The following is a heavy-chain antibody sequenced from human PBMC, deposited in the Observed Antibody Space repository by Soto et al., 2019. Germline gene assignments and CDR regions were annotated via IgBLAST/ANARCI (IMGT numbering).Heavy chain of an antibody. CDR3: ATAGSIFGAASDY. V-gene: IGHV1-69*08. CDR1: GDTFSSHS. J-gene: IGHJ4*02. Sequence: QVQLVQSGAEVKKPGSSVKVSCKASGDTFSSHSFTWVRQAPGQGLGWMGSIIPSAGTASHAQTFKGGVSISAATTAGTGHMELSSVGSDYTAISCCATAGSIFGAASDYWGQGTLVTVSS. D-gene: IGHD3-3*01. CDR2: IIPSAGTA.